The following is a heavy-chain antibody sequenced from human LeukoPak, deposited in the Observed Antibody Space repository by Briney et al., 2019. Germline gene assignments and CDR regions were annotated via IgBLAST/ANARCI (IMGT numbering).Heavy chain of an antibody. Sequence: SETLSLTCTVSGGSISSYYWSWIRQPAGKGLEWIGRTYTSGSTNYNPSLKSRVTMSVDTSKNQFSLKLSSVTAADTAVYYCARSSVILGPDAFDIWGQGTMVTVSS. V-gene: IGHV4-4*07. D-gene: IGHD2-21*01. J-gene: IGHJ3*02. CDR3: ARSSVILGPDAFDI. CDR1: GGSISSYY. CDR2: TYTSGST.